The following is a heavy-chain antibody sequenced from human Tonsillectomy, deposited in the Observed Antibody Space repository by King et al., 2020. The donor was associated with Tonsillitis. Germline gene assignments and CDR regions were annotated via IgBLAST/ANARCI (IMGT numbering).Heavy chain of an antibody. V-gene: IGHV3-30-3*01. CDR3: ARDAAIVVVVAATGDFDC. J-gene: IGHJ4*02. CDR2: ISYDGSNK. D-gene: IGHD2-15*01. Sequence: VQLVESGGGVVQPGRSLRLSCAASGFTFSSYAMHWVRQAPGKGLEWVAVISYDGSNKYYADSVKGRFTISRDTSKNTLYLQMNSLRAGDTAMYYCARDAAIVVVVAATGDFDCWGQGTLVTVSS. CDR1: GFTFSSYA.